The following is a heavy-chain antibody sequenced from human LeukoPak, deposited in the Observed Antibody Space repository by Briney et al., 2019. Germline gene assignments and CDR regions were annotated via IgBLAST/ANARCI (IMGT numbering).Heavy chain of an antibody. J-gene: IGHJ5*02. CDR2: IKQNGSNK. D-gene: IGHD3-10*01. CDR3: VRGSSGIVVRGIAWAWFDP. V-gene: IGHV3-7*05. Sequence: GGSLRLSCVASGFTFSNYWMTWVRQAPGQGLEWVGCIKQNGSNKYIVDSVRGRYTTSRENAKDSLSLQMNSLTAEDTTVYYCVRGSSGIVVRGIAWAWFDPWGQGTLVTVSS. CDR1: GFTFSNYW.